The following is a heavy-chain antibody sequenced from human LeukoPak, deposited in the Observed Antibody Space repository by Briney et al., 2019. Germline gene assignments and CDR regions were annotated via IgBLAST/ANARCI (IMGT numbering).Heavy chain of an antibody. J-gene: IGHJ3*02. Sequence: SVKASCKASGLIFSRSAVQWVRQARGQRLEWIGWIVVGSGNTNYAQKFQERVTMTRDVSTGTAYMELSSLRSEDTAVYYCAAGNYYDSSGYYPSAFDIWGQGTMVTVSS. CDR2: IVVGSGNT. CDR3: AAGNYYDSSGYYPSAFDI. D-gene: IGHD3-22*01. CDR1: GLIFSRSA. V-gene: IGHV1-58*01.